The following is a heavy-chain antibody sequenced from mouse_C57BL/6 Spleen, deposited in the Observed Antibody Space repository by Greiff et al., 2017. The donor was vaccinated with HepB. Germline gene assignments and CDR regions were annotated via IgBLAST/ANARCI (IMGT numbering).Heavy chain of an antibody. CDR3: ARKINYDYAMDY. J-gene: IGHJ4*01. CDR2: IYPGDGDT. V-gene: IGHV1-82*01. CDR1: GYAFSSSW. Sequence: QVQLKESGPELVKPGASVKISCKASGYAFSSSWMNWVKQRPGKGLEWIGRIYPGDGDTNYNGKFKGKATLTADKSSSTAYMQLSSLTSEDSAVYFCARKINYDYAMDYWGQGTSVTVSS. D-gene: IGHD2-1*01.